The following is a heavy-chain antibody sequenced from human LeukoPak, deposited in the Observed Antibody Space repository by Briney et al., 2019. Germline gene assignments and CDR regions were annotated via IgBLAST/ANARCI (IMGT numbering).Heavy chain of an antibody. J-gene: IGHJ4*02. CDR2: INGDGSIT. Sequence: GRSLRLSCAASGFTFSTYWMHWVRQVPGKGLVWVARINGDGSITTYADSVKGRFTISRDNAKNALYLQMNSLRAEDTAVYYCTRDREQEPTYDYWGQGALVTVSS. CDR3: TRDREQEPTYDY. D-gene: IGHD6-13*01. V-gene: IGHV3-74*01. CDR1: GFTFSTYW.